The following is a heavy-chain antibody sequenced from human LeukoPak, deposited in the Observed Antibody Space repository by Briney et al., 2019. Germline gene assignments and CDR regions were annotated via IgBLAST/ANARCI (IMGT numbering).Heavy chain of an antibody. J-gene: IGHJ3*02. D-gene: IGHD6-13*01. V-gene: IGHV1-8*03. CDR2: MNPNSGNT. Sequence: ASVKVSCKASGYTFTSYDINWVRQATGQGLEWMGWMNPNSGNTGYAQKFQGRVTITRNTSISTAYMELSSLRSEDTAVYYCARVKPGYSSSWGDAFDIWGQGTMVTVSS. CDR3: ARVKPGYSSSWGDAFDI. CDR1: GYTFTSYD.